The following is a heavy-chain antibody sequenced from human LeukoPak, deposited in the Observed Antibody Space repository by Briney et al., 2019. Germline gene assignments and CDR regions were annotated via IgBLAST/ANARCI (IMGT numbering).Heavy chain of an antibody. CDR2: ICYDGSNK. CDR3: ARGGGYCSSTSCPENWFDP. Sequence: PGRSLRLSCAASGFTFSSYGMHWVRQAPGKGLEWVAVICYDGSNKYYADSVKGRFTISRDNSKNTLYLQMNSLRAEDTAVYYCARGGGYCSSTSCPENWFDPWGQGTLVTVSS. V-gene: IGHV3-33*01. D-gene: IGHD2-2*01. J-gene: IGHJ5*02. CDR1: GFTFSSYG.